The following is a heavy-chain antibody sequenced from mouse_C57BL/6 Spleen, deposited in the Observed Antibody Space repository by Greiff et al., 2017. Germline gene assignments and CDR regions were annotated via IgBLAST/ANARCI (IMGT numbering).Heavy chain of an antibody. D-gene: IGHD3-3*01. CDR1: GYTFTSYG. CDR3: ARGRDEGFAY. J-gene: IGHJ3*01. CDR2: IYPRSGNT. V-gene: IGHV1-81*01. Sequence: VNVVESGAELARPGASVKLSCKASGYTFTSYGISWVKQRTGQGLEWIGEIYPRSGNTYYNEKFKGKATLTADKSSSTAYMELRSLTSEDSAVYFCARGRDEGFAYWGQGTLVTVSA.